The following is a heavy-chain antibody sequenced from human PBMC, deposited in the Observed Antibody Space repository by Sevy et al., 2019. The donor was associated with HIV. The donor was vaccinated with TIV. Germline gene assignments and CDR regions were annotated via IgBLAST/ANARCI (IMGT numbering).Heavy chain of an antibody. CDR2: ITRDGKTK. CDR1: GFSFSSSS. CDR3: ARDYSGSYYRFDL. V-gene: IGHV3-48*02. Sequence: GGSLRLSCAACGFSFSSSSMNWLRQAPGKGLEWLAYITRDGKTKYYADFVKGRFTISRDNAQNSLFLQLNSLRDDDTAVYYCARDYSGSYYRFDLWGHGTLVTVSS. J-gene: IGHJ4*01. D-gene: IGHD1-26*01.